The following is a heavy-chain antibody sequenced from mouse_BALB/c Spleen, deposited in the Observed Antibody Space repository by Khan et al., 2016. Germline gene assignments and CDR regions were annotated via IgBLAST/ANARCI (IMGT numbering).Heavy chain of an antibody. CDR3: ARDVGNNF. J-gene: IGHJ2*01. D-gene: IGHD2-1*01. V-gene: IGHV14-1*02. Sequence: VQLKESGAELVRPGALVKLSCKASGFNTKDYYMYWVKQRPEQGLEWIGWIDPENGNTIYDPKFQGKASITADTSSNTAYLQLSSLTSEDTAVYYWARDVGNNFWGQGTTLTVSS. CDR1: GFNTKDYY. CDR2: IDPENGNT.